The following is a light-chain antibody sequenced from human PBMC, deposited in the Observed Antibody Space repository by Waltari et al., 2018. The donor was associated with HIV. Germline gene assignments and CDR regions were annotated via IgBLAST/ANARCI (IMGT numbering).Light chain of an antibody. V-gene: IGKV1-17*01. CDR1: QGIGNN. Sequence: DIQMTQSPSSLPASVGDRVTITCRASQGIGNNLAWYQQRPGIAPRRLIYSASNLQNGVPSRFSGSGSGTDFTLTISSLEPEDFVTYYCLQHHTYPHVFGQGTTVDSK. J-gene: IGKJ2*01. CDR2: SAS. CDR3: LQHHTYPHV.